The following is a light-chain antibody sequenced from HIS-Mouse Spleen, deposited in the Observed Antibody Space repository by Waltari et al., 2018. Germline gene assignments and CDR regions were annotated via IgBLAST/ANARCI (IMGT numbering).Light chain of an antibody. CDR2: DAS. CDR1: QGVISY. V-gene: IGKV3-11*01. J-gene: IGKJ2*01. Sequence: EIVLTQSPATLSLSPGERATLSCRASQGVISYLAWYQQKPGQAPRLLLYDASNTATGIPARFSGSGSGTDFTLTISSLEPEDFAVYYCQQRSNWPRAFGQGTKLEIK. CDR3: QQRSNWPRA.